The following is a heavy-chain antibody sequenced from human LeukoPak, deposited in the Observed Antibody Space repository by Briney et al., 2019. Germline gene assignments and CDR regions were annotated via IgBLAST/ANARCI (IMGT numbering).Heavy chain of an antibody. V-gene: IGHV3-53*01. CDR2: IYSGGST. D-gene: IGHD3-9*01. CDR1: GFTVSSNY. Sequence: TGGSLRLSCAASGFTVSSNYMSWVRQAPGKGLEWVSVIYSGGSTYYADSVKGRFTISRDNSKNTLYLQMNSLRAEDTAVYYCARDTGGDILTGYYTASDYYGMDVWGQGTTVTVSS. J-gene: IGHJ6*02. CDR3: ARDTGGDILTGYYTASDYYGMDV.